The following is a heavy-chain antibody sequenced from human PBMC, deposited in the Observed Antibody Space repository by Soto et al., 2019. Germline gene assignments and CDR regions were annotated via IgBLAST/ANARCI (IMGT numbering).Heavy chain of an antibody. V-gene: IGHV3-7*03. D-gene: IGHD3-10*01. CDR1: GFTFSNYW. Sequence: GGSLRLTCAASGFTFSNYWMTWVRQAPGKGLEWVANIVKDGNEKSYVDSVKGRFTISRDNAKNSLYLEMNNLRVEDAAVYYCARDWGGLGYWGQGTLVTVYS. J-gene: IGHJ4*02. CDR2: IVKDGNEK. CDR3: ARDWGGLGY.